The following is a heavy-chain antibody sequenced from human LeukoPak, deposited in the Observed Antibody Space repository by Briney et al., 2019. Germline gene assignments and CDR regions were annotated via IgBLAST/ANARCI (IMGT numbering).Heavy chain of an antibody. J-gene: IGHJ5*02. CDR1: GGTFSSYA. CDR2: IIPIFGTA. Sequence: SVTVSCKASGGTFSSYAISWVRKAPGQGLEWMGGIIPIFGTANYAQKFQGRVTITTDESTSTAYMELSSLRSEDTAVYYCAREDRFDLYCSSTSCYSWFDPWGQGTLVTVSS. CDR3: AREDRFDLYCSSTSCYSWFDP. V-gene: IGHV1-69*05. D-gene: IGHD2-2*01.